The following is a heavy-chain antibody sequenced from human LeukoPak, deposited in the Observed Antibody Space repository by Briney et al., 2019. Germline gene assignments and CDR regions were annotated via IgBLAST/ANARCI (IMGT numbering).Heavy chain of an antibody. Sequence: PGESLKISCRGSGYSVSTYWVGWVRQMPGKGLEWMGIMYPGDSDTRYSPSFQGQFTLSDDKSISTAYLQWSSLKASDTAMYYCARRDGYNMGAFDIWGQGTMVTVSS. J-gene: IGHJ3*02. CDR2: MYPGDSDT. CDR3: ARRDGYNMGAFDI. D-gene: IGHD5-24*01. V-gene: IGHV5-51*01. CDR1: GYSVSTYW.